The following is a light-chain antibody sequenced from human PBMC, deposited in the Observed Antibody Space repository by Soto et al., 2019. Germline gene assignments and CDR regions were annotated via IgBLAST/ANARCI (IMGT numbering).Light chain of an antibody. CDR2: DDS. CDR1: NIETKS. V-gene: IGLV3-21*02. J-gene: IGLJ2*01. Sequence: SYVLTQPPSVSVAPGQTARITCGGNNIETKSVHWYQQKPGQAPVLVVYDDSDRPSGIPERFSGSSSGNTATLTISWVEAGDEADYYCQVWDTSSDHVVFGGGTKLTVL. CDR3: QVWDTSSDHVV.